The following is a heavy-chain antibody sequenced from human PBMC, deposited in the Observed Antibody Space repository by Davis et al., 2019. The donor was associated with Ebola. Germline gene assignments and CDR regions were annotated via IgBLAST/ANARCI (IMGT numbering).Heavy chain of an antibody. CDR2: IKQDGSEK. D-gene: IGHD1-7*01. Sequence: GGSLRLSCAASGFTFSSYWMSWVRQAPGKGLEWVANIKQDGSEKYYVDSVKGRFTISRDNAKNSLYLQMNSLRAEDTAVYYCARHGGITGTGGWFDPWGQGTLVTVSS. J-gene: IGHJ5*02. CDR3: ARHGGITGTGGWFDP. CDR1: GFTFSSYW. V-gene: IGHV3-7*03.